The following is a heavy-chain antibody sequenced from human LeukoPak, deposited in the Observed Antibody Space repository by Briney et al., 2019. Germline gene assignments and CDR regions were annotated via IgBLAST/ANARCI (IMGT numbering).Heavy chain of an antibody. V-gene: IGHV4-38-2*01. CDR1: GYSISSGYY. CDR2: IYHSGST. J-gene: IGHJ5*02. D-gene: IGHD3-22*01. Sequence: SETLSLTCAVSGYSISSGYYWGWIRPPPGKGLEWIGSIYHSGSTYYNPSLKSRVTISVDTSKNQFSLKLSSVTAADTAVYYCARHIDYYDSSGYFSWFDPWGRGTLVTVSS. CDR3: ARHIDYYDSSGYFSWFDP.